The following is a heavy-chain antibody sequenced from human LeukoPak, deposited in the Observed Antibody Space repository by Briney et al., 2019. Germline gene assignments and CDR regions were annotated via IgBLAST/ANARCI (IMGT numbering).Heavy chain of an antibody. CDR3: TTDPCASVQLERLRDY. CDR2: IKSKTDGGTT. CDR1: GFTFSNAW. Sequence: KPGGSLRLSCAASGFTFSNAWMSWVRQAPGKGLEWVGRIKSKTDGGTTDYAAPVKGRFTISRDDSKNTLYLQMNSLKTEDTAVYYCTTDPCASVQLERLRDYWGQGTLVTVSS. J-gene: IGHJ4*02. V-gene: IGHV3-15*01. D-gene: IGHD1-1*01.